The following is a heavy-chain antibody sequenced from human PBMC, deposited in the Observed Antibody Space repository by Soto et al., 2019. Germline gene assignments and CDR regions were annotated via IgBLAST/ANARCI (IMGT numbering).Heavy chain of an antibody. Sequence: TSETLSLNCTVSGGSIRSYYLSWIRQPPGKGLEWIGYIYYSGSTNYNSSLKSRVTISVDTSKNQFSLKLSSVTAADTAVYYCARDHGGGGYSSSWYKSYYYYYGMDVWGQGTTVTVSS. CDR3: ARDHGGGGYSSSWYKSYYYYYGMDV. J-gene: IGHJ6*02. V-gene: IGHV4-59*01. D-gene: IGHD6-13*01. CDR1: GGSIRSYY. CDR2: IYYSGST.